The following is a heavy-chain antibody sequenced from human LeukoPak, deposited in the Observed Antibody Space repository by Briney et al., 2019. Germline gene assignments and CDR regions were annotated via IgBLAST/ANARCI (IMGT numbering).Heavy chain of an antibody. J-gene: IGHJ5*02. CDR1: GGSISSYY. V-gene: IGHV4-59*06. CDR3: ARVTRRSWFDP. D-gene: IGHD2-21*02. Sequence: SETLSLTCTVSGGSISSYYWSWIRQPPGKGLEWIGYIYYSGSTYYNPSLKSRVTISVDTSKNQFSLKLSSVTAADTAVYYCARVTRRSWFDPWGQGTLVTVSS. CDR2: IYYSGST.